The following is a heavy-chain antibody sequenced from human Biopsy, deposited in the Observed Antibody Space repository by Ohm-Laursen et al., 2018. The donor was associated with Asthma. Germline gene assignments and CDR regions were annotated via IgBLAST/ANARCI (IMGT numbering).Heavy chain of an antibody. V-gene: IGHV4-59*01. CDR3: VRAVRNEQWLAPFDY. CDR1: GGSISSFY. D-gene: IGHD6-19*01. Sequence: PGTLSLTCNVYGGSISSFYWSWIRQSPEKGLEWMGYVYWTGSTNYNPSLKSRITMSVDTSKNRMFLELTSVTAADTAIYYCVRAVRNEQWLAPFDYWGQGKPVTVSS. CDR2: VYWTGST. J-gene: IGHJ4*02.